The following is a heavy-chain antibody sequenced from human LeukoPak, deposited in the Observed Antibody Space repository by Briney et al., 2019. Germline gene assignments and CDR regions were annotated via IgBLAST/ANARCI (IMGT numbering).Heavy chain of an antibody. J-gene: IGHJ4*02. V-gene: IGHV4-39*07. Sequence: ETLSLTCTVSGGSISSSSYYWGWIRQPPGKGLEWIGSIYYSGSTYYNPSLKSRVTISVDTSKNQFSLKLSSVTAADTAVYYCARALLEWDFDYWGQGTLVTVSS. CDR2: IYYSGST. CDR3: ARALLEWDFDY. CDR1: GGSISSSSYY. D-gene: IGHD3-3*01.